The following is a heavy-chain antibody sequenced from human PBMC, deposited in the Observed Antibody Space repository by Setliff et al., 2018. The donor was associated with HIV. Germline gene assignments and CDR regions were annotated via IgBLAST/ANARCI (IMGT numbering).Heavy chain of an antibody. CDR1: GGSISSTNW. D-gene: IGHD3-22*01. CDR3: AREDYYDSSGDAFDI. V-gene: IGHV4-4*02. Sequence: LSLTCAVSGGSISSTNWWSWVRQPPGKGLEWIGEIYHSGSTNYNPSLKSRVTISLDTSRNQFSLKLNSVTAADTAVYYCAREDYYDSSGDAFDIWGQGTKVTVSS. CDR2: IYHSGST. J-gene: IGHJ3*02.